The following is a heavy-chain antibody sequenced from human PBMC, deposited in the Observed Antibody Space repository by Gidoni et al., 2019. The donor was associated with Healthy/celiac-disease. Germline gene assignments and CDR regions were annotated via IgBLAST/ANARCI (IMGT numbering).Heavy chain of an antibody. CDR2: IYWNDDK. V-gene: IGHV2-5*01. D-gene: IGHD3-3*01. CDR1: GFSLSTSGVG. CDR3: AHAPEWHRTYYDFWSGYLTQYYFDY. J-gene: IGHJ4*02. Sequence: QITLKESGPTLVKPTQTLTLTCTFSGFSLSTSGVGVGWIRQPPGKALEWLALIYWNDDKRYSPSLKSRLTITKDTSKNQVVLTMTNMDPVDTATYYCAHAPEWHRTYYDFWSGYLTQYYFDYWGQGTLVTVSS.